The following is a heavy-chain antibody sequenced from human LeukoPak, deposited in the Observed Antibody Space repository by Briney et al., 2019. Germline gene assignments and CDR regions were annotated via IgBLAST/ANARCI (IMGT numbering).Heavy chain of an antibody. CDR2: IIPIFGTA. J-gene: IGHJ4*02. CDR3: ARERENCSGGSCYAGIDY. Sequence: ASVKVSCKASGYTFASYVISWVRQAPGQGLEWMGGIIPIFGTANYAQKFQGRVTITADKSTSTAYMELSSLRSEDTAVYYCARERENCSGGSCYAGIDYWGQGTLVTVSS. V-gene: IGHV1-69*06. D-gene: IGHD2-15*01. CDR1: GYTFASYV.